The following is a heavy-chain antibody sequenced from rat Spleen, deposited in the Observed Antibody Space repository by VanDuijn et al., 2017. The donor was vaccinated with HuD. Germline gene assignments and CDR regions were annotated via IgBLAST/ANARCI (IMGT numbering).Heavy chain of an antibody. J-gene: IGHJ4*01. Sequence: QVQLRESGPGLVQPSQTLSLTCTVSGFSLTNFHVHWVRQPPGKGLEWMGVIWGNGDTNYTSSLKSRLSISRDTSKIQVLLKMNSLQSEDTTTYYCARDGGMYPYGVMDAWGQGASVTVSS. CDR2: IWGNGDT. CDR1: GFSLTNFH. CDR3: ARDGGMYPYGVMDA. D-gene: IGHD1-7*01. V-gene: IGHV2-45*01.